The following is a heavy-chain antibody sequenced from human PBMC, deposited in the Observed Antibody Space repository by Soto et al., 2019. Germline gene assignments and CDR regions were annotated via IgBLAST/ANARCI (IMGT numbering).Heavy chain of an antibody. CDR1: GFTFRNYA. J-gene: IGHJ5*02. CDR2: IWYDGSNK. CDR3: ASAYCTSTTCLNWFDP. Sequence: LRLSSAASGFTFRNYAMHWVRQAPGKGLEWVAVIWYDGSNKYYGDSVKGRFTIFRDNSKNTLFLHMDSLRAEDTAVYYCASAYCTSTTCLNWFDPWGLGTLVTVSS. D-gene: IGHD2-2*01. V-gene: IGHV3-33*01.